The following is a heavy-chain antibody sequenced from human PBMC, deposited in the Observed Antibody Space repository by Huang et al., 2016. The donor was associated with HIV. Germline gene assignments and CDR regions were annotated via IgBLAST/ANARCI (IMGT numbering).Heavy chain of an antibody. V-gene: IGHV1-69*13. Sequence: QVQLVQSGAEVKKPGSSVKVSCKASGGALGSYTLSWVRQAPGQGLEWVGGFIPVSGTLKYAQKFHGRVTITADDSTNTEYMILRNLRSEDTAVYYCARALGMNGGFFDYWGQGTLVTVSS. J-gene: IGHJ4*02. CDR3: ARALGMNGGFFDY. D-gene: IGHD2-8*01. CDR1: GGALGSYT. CDR2: FIPVSGTL.